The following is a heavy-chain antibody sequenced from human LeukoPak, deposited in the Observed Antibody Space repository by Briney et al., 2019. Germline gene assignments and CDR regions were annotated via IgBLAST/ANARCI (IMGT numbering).Heavy chain of an antibody. D-gene: IGHD2-2*01. CDR2: MNPNSGNT. CDR1: GYTFTSYD. Sequence: GSVKVSCKASGYTFTSYDINWVRQAAGQGLEWMGWMNPNSGNTVYAQKFHDRVTMTTNTSIRTAYMELSSLTSEDTAVYYCARRPSYCSSTSCYRRWFDPWGQGTLVTVS. J-gene: IGHJ5*02. CDR3: ARRPSYCSSTSCYRRWFDP. V-gene: IGHV1-8*01.